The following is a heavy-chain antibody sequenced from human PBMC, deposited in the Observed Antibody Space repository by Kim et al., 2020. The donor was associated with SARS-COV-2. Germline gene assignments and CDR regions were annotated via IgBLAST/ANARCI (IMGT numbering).Heavy chain of an antibody. J-gene: IGHJ4*02. D-gene: IGHD5-12*01. V-gene: IGHV6-1*01. CDR3: AREGRYSGYDRVDY. Sequence: AVSVKSRITINPDTSKNQFSLQLNSVTPEDTAVYYCAREGRYSGYDRVDYWGQGTLVTVSS.